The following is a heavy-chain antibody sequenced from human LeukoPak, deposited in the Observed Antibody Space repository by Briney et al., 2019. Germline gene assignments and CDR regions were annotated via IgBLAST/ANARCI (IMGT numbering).Heavy chain of an antibody. D-gene: IGHD3-22*01. J-gene: IGHJ4*02. CDR3: ASVGRYYDSSGYYDY. Sequence: ASVKVSCKASGYTFTSYYMHWVRQAPGQGLEWMGIIKPSGGSTSYAQKFQGRVTMTRDMSTSTVYMELSSLSSEDTAVYYCASVGRYYDSSGYYDYWGQGTLVTVSS. CDR2: IKPSGGST. V-gene: IGHV1-46*01. CDR1: GYTFTSYY.